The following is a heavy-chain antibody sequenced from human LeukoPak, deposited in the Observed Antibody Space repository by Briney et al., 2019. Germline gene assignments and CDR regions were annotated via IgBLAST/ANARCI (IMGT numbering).Heavy chain of an antibody. D-gene: IGHD6-19*01. CDR2: ISAYNGNT. CDR1: GYTFTSYG. CDR3: ATGVAVARFDY. V-gene: IGHV1-18*01. Sequence: GASVKVSCKASGYTFTSYGISWVRQAPGQGLEWMGWISAYNGNTNFAQKFQGRVTMTEDTSTDTAYMELSSLRSEDTAVYYCATGVAVARFDYWGQGTLVTVSS. J-gene: IGHJ4*02.